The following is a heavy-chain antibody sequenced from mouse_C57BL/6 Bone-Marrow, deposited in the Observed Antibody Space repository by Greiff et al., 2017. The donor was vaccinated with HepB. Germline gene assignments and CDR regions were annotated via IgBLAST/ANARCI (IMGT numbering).Heavy chain of an antibody. CDR2: ISNLAYSI. J-gene: IGHJ2*01. CDR1: GFTFSDYG. Sequence: EVKVVESGGGLVQPGGSLKLSCAASGFTFSDYGMAWVRQAPRKGPEWVAFISNLAYSIYYADTVTGRFTISRENAKNTLYLEMSSLRSEDTAMYYCARHFDGSSSWYFDYWGQGTTLTVSS. D-gene: IGHD1-1*01. CDR3: ARHFDGSSSWYFDY. V-gene: IGHV5-15*01.